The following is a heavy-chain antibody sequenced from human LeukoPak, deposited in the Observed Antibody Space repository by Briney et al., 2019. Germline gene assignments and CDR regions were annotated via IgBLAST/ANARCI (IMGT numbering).Heavy chain of an antibody. CDR3: ASQPGGVTNYFDY. J-gene: IGHJ4*02. V-gene: IGHV4-39*01. D-gene: IGHD2-21*02. CDR1: GGSVSSYY. Sequence: PSETLSLTCTVSGGSVSSYYWSWIRQPPGKGLEWIGSIYYSGSTYYYPSLKSRVTISVDTSKNQFSLKLSSVTAADTAVYYCASQPGGVTNYFDYWGQGTLVTVSS. CDR2: IYYSGST.